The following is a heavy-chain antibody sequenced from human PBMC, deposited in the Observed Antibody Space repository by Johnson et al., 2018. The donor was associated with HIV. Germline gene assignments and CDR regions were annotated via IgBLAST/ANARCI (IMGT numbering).Heavy chain of an antibody. V-gene: IGHV3-30*03. D-gene: IGHD5-12*01. CDR2: ISYDGSNK. CDR3: ARDPAWL. Sequence: VQVVESGGGVVQPGRSLRLSCAASGFTFSSYGMHWVRQAPGKGLEWVAVISYDGSNKYYADSVKGRFTISRDNSKNTLYLQMNSLRAEDTAVYYCARDPAWLWGQGTMVTVSS. J-gene: IGHJ3*01. CDR1: GFTFSSYG.